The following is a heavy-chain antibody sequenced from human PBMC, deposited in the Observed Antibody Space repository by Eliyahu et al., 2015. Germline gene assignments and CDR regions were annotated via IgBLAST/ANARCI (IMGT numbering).Heavy chain of an antibody. CDR1: XFXLSPXGVG. V-gene: IGHV2-5*02. CDR3: VHSRLHRSASIWFDP. Sequence: QITLKESGPSLVKPTQPXTLXCTFXXFXLSPXGVGVGWIRQPPGKALEWLALIYWDGNDRYSPSLKSRLTITKDTSKNQVVLTMTNMDPVDTATYYCVHSRLHRSASIWFDPWGRGTPVTVSS. J-gene: IGHJ5*02. D-gene: IGHD6-6*01. CDR2: IYWDGND.